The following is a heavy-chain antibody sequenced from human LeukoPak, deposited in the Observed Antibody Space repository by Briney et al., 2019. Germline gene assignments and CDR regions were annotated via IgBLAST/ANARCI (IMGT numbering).Heavy chain of an antibody. CDR2: ISGSGRNT. J-gene: IGHJ4*02. D-gene: IGHD2-15*01. V-gene: IGHV3-23*01. CDR1: GFTFSSYA. CDR3: AKDLDVVVLAATSFDY. Sequence: PGGSLRLSCAASGFTFSSYAMSWVRQAPGKGLEWVSAISGSGRNTYYADSVKGRFTISRDNSKNTLYLQMNSLRAEDTAIYYCAKDLDVVVLAATSFDYWGQGTLVTVSS.